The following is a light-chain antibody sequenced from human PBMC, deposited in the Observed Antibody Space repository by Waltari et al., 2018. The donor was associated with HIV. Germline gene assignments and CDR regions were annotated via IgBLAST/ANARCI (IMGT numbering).Light chain of an antibody. J-gene: IGKJ5*01. CDR2: GAS. CDR1: QSISASQ. Sequence: EIVLTQSPDTLSVSPGQSATLSPRASQSISASQLAWYQQKPGQAPRLVIYGASTRATGIPDRFSGSGSGTDFALTISRLEPEDSAVFYCQQYGRSPITFGLGTRLEIK. V-gene: IGKV3-20*01. CDR3: QQYGRSPIT.